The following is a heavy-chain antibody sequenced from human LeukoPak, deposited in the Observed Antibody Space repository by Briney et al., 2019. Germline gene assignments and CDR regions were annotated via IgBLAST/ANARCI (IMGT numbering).Heavy chain of an antibody. CDR1: GGSISGYY. D-gene: IGHD1-26*01. V-gene: IGHV4-59*01. J-gene: IGHJ3*02. CDR2: IYYSGGT. CDR3: ARAGRWEGRPHAFDI. Sequence: SETLSLTCSVSGGSISGYYWSWIRQPPGKGLEWIGYIYYSGGTNYNPSLKTRVTISVDTSKNQFSLKLSSVTAADTAVYYCARAGRWEGRPHAFDIWGQGTMVAVSS.